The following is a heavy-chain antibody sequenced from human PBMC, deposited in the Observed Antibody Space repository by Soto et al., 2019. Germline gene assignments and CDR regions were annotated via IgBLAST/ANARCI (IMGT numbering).Heavy chain of an antibody. J-gene: IGHJ6*03. V-gene: IGHV1-46*03. D-gene: IGHD4-17*01. CDR1: GGTFSSYT. CDR2: INPSGGST. Sequence: ASVKVSCKASGGTFSSYTISWVRQAPGQGLEWMGIINPSGGSTSYAQKFQGRVTMTRDTSTSTVYMELSSLRSEDTAVYYCASLGGDYKVDYYYYMDVWGKGTTVTVSS. CDR3: ASLGGDYKVDYYYYMDV.